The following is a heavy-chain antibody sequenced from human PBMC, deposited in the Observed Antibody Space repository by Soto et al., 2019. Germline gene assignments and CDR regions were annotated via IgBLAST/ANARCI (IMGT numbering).Heavy chain of an antibody. J-gene: IGHJ5*02. CDR2: ISSSGSTI. CDR3: ARKIKGYCSSTSCYTGWFDP. CDR1: GFTFSSYE. D-gene: IGHD2-2*02. Sequence: GGSLRLSCAASGFTFSSYEMNWVRQAPGKGLEWVSYISSSGSTIYYADSVKGRFTISRDNAKNSLYLQMNSLRAEDTAVYYCARKIKGYCSSTSCYTGWFDPWGQGTLVTVTS. V-gene: IGHV3-48*03.